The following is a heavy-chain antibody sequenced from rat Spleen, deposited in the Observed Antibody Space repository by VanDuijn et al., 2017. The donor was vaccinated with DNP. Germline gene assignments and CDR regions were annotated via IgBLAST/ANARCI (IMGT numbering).Heavy chain of an antibody. D-gene: IGHD1-2*01. CDR2: IVYDGSGA. Sequence: EVQLVESGGGLVQPGRSLKLSCAASGLTFSDYSMAWVRQAPKKGLEWVATIVYDGSGAYYGDSVTGRFTISRDNAKRTRYLQMDSLTSEDTATYYCATHGSISTISTGAMDVWGQGSSVTVSS. J-gene: IGHJ4*01. CDR1: GLTFSDYS. V-gene: IGHV5S10*01. CDR3: ATHGSISTISTGAMDV.